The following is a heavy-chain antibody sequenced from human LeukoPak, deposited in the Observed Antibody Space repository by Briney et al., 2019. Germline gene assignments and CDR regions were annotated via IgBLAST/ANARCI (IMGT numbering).Heavy chain of an antibody. CDR3: TRDSSLIRWFGEAPPPAY. V-gene: IGHV1-46*01. D-gene: IGHD3-10*01. J-gene: IGHJ4*02. CDR2: IKPSGGST. Sequence: SSVKVSCKASACTFTRYYKPWVRLAPGQGLEGMGIIKPSGGSTSYAQKFQGRVTMTSHTSTSIYDMELSSLRYEDTADYYSTRDSSLIRWFGEAPPPAYWGQGTLVTVS. CDR1: ACTFTRYY.